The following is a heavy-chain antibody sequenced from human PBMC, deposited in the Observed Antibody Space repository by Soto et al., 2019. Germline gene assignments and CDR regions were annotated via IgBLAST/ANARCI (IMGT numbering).Heavy chain of an antibody. CDR1: GFSLSTSGVG. CDR2: IYWDDDK. V-gene: IGHV2-5*02. D-gene: IGHD3-16*01. Sequence: QITLKESGPTLVKPTQTLTLTCTFSGFSLSTSGVGVGWIRQPPGKALEWPALIYWDDDKRYSPSLKSRLTITKDTSKNQVVLTMTNMDPVDTATDSCAHIGQGGGLDAGNYYCDYWGQGTLVTVSS. J-gene: IGHJ4*02. CDR3: AHIGQGGGLDAGNYYCDY.